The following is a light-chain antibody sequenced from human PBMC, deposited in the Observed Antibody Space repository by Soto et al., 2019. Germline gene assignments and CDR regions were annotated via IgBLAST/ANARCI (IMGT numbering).Light chain of an antibody. CDR3: AAWDDRLNGYV. CDR2: ANN. J-gene: IGLJ1*01. V-gene: IGLV1-44*01. Sequence: QSVLPQPPSASGTPGQRVTISCSGSSSNIGSNTVNWYQQLPGTAPKLLIHANNQRPSGVPDRFSGSKSGTSASLAISWLQSEEADYYCAAWDDRLNGYVFGTGTKLPVL. CDR1: SSNIGSNT.